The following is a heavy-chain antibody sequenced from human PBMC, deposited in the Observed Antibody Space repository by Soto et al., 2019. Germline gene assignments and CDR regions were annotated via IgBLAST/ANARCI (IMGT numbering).Heavy chain of an antibody. J-gene: IGHJ6*02. CDR2: IWYDGSDK. CDR1: GFTFSSYG. Sequence: PGGSLRLSCAASGFTFSSYGMNWVRQAPGKGLEWVAIIWYDGSDKYYADSVKGRFTISRDNSKNTLYLHMNNLRAEDTAVYYYARRPIKGPAAMGYYYYPGMDVWGQGTTVTVAS. V-gene: IGHV3-33*01. CDR3: ARRPIKGPAAMGYYYYPGMDV. D-gene: IGHD5-18*01.